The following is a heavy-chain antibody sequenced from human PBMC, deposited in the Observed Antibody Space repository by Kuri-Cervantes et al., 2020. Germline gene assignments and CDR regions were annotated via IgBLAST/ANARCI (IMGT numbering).Heavy chain of an antibody. J-gene: IGHJ4*02. CDR3: AKGGSTSGYAPLDY. V-gene: IGHV3-23*01. Sequence: GGSLRLSCAASGFTFSDYYMSWVRQAPGKGLEWVSAISGSDGSTYYADSVKGRFTISRDNSKNTLYLQMNSLRAEDTAVYYCAKGGSTSGYAPLDYWGQGTLVTVSS. CDR1: GFTFSDYY. D-gene: IGHD2-2*01. CDR2: ISGSDGST.